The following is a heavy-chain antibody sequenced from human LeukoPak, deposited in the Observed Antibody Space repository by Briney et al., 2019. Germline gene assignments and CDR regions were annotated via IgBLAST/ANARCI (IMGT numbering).Heavy chain of an antibody. CDR3: ARDGGPYYYDSSGYYYWAY. J-gene: IGHJ4*02. D-gene: IGHD3-22*01. V-gene: IGHV1-24*01. CDR1: GYTLTELS. Sequence: GASVKVSCKVSGYTLTELSMHWVRQAPGKGLEWMGGFDPEDGETIYAQKFQGRVTMTTDTSTSTAYMELRSLRSDDTAAYYCARDGGPYYYDSSGYYYWAYWGQGTLVTVSS. CDR2: FDPEDGET.